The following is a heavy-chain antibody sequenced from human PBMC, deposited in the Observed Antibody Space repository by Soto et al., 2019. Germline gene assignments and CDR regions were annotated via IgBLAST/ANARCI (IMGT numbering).Heavy chain of an antibody. CDR2: ISYDGTNN. Sequence: QVQLVESGGGVVQPGRSLRLSCAASGFTFSSYGMHWVRQAPGKGLEWVAVISYDGTNNYYTASVKGPFTISRDNSKNPLCLQMNGLRAEDTAGYFCAKGECSGGSCYFSAFDIWGQGRMVAVSS. V-gene: IGHV3-30*18. CDR1: GFTFSSYG. J-gene: IGHJ3*02. D-gene: IGHD2-15*01. CDR3: AKGECSGGSCYFSAFDI.